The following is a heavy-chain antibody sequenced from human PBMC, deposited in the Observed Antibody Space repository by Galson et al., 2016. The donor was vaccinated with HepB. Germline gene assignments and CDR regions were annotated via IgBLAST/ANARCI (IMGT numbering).Heavy chain of an antibody. CDR2: ISSYSSHT. V-gene: IGHV3-21*01. J-gene: IGHJ6*04. Sequence: SLRLSCAGSGFGLKTYSMTWVRQAPGQGLEWVSSISSYSSHTFYGDAVKGRFTISRDNARNSLYLQLNSLRVEDTAVYWCVRGSYDFWSDPENYYHYGLDVWGKGTTVMVSS. CDR3: VRGSYDFWSDPENYYHYGLDV. CDR1: GFGLKTYS. D-gene: IGHD3-3*01.